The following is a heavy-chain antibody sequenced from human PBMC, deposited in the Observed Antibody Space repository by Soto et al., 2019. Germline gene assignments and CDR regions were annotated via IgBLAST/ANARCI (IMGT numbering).Heavy chain of an antibody. Sequence: QVQLQESGPGLVKPSQTLSLTCTVSGGSISSGGYYWSWIRQHPGKGLEWIGYIYYSGSTYYNPSLKSRVTISVDTSKNQFSLKLSSVTAADMAVYYCAREGITMVRGVMGPPNWFDPWGQGTLVTVSS. J-gene: IGHJ5*02. D-gene: IGHD3-10*01. V-gene: IGHV4-31*03. CDR2: IYYSGST. CDR1: GGSISSGGYY. CDR3: AREGITMVRGVMGPPNWFDP.